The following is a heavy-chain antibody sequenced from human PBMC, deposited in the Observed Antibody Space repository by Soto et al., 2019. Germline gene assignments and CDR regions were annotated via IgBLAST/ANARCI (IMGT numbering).Heavy chain of an antibody. Sequence: QVQLVESGGRVVHPGTSLRLSCEVSGFSFNSYAMHWVRQAPGKGLEWVAAITFDGSSQFYAGSVRGRFTISRDNSRNTLFLDMTSLRPEDTSMYFCAKASPGYCSDGLCYEHFHYGMDVWGQGTTVTV. J-gene: IGHJ6*02. V-gene: IGHV3-30*04. CDR2: ITFDGSSQ. CDR1: GFSFNSYA. CDR3: AKASPGYCSDGLCYEHFHYGMDV. D-gene: IGHD2-15*01.